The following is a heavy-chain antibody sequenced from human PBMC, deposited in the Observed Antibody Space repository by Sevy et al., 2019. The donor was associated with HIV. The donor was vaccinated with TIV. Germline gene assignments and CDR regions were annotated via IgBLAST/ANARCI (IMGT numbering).Heavy chain of an antibody. V-gene: IGHV3-49*03. CDR2: IRRNSHEPYGGTT. J-gene: IGHJ4*02. D-gene: IGHD5-18*01. Sequence: GGSLRLSCTSSGFTFGDYAMSWFRQAPGKGLEWVAFIRRNSHEPYGGTTEYAESVKGRFTISRDDSKDIAYLQMNSLKTEDTAVYYCTRALATADTPEYYFDYWGQGILVTVSS. CDR1: GFTFGDYA. CDR3: TRALATADTPEYYFDY.